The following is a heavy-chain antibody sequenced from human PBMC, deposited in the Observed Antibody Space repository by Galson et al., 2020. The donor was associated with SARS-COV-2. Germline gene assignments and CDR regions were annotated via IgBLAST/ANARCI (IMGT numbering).Heavy chain of an antibody. Sequence: GGSLRLSCEASGFTFSSYAMHWVRQAPGRGLEWVSVISFDGSNIYHAPPVKGRFTISRDNSKNTLYLQMNSLRAEDTAVYYCATDPAPLGVGGPHFDNWGQGTLVTVSS. D-gene: IGHD7-27*01. V-gene: IGHV3-30*01. CDR3: ATDPAPLGVGGPHFDN. CDR2: ISFDGSNI. CDR1: GFTFSSYA. J-gene: IGHJ4*02.